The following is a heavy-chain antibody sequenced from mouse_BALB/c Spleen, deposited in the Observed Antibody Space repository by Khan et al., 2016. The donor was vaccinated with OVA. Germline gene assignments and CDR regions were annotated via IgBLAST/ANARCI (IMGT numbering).Heavy chain of an antibody. CDR2: IDPANGNT. CDR3: ASEGNYYAAFAY. D-gene: IGHD2-1*01. V-gene: IGHV14-3*02. Sequence: VQLQQSGAELVKPGASVKLSCTASGFNIKDTYMHWVKQRPEQGLEWIGRIDPANGNTKYDPKFQGKATITADTSSNTAYLQLSSLTSEDTAVDYCASEGNYYAAFAYWGQGTLVTVSA. CDR1: GFNIKDTY. J-gene: IGHJ3*01.